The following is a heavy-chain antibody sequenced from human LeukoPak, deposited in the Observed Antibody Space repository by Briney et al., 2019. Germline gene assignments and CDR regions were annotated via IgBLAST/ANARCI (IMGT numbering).Heavy chain of an antibody. Sequence: ASVTVSCTASGYTFTIYYMHWVRQAPGQGLEWMGIINPSGGSTSYAQKFQGRVTMTRDTSTSTVYMELSSLRSEDTAVYYCAREDVLLRSDYWGQGTLVTVSS. D-gene: IGHD1-26*01. CDR2: INPSGGST. J-gene: IGHJ4*02. CDR1: GYTFTIYY. CDR3: AREDVLLRSDY. V-gene: IGHV1-46*01.